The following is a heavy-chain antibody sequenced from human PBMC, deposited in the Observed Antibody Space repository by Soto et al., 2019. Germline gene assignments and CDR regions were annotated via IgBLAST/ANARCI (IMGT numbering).Heavy chain of an antibody. CDR2: INPNSGDT. J-gene: IGHJ4*02. Sequence: QVQLVQSGAEVKKPGASVKVSCKASGYTFTAYDLHWVRQAPGQGLEWMGWINPNSGDTDYAQKFQGRGTMTRDTSITTVYMEVSRLTSDDTAVFYCARSSGRFSDFDYWGQGTLVTVSS. D-gene: IGHD1-26*01. CDR3: ARSSGRFSDFDY. CDR1: GYTFTAYD. V-gene: IGHV1-2*02.